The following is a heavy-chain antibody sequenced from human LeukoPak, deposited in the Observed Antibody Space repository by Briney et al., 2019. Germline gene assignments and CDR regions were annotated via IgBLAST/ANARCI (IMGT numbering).Heavy chain of an antibody. CDR3: ARVYQGVAIFDGIDY. V-gene: IGHV3-7*01. CDR2: IKQDGSEK. Sequence: PGGSLRLSCAASGFTFSSYEMNWVRQAPGKGLEWVANIKQDGSEKYYVDSVKGRFTISRDNAKNSLYLQMNSLRAEDTAVYYCARVYQGVAIFDGIDYWGQGTLVTVSS. D-gene: IGHD3-3*01. J-gene: IGHJ4*02. CDR1: GFTFSSYE.